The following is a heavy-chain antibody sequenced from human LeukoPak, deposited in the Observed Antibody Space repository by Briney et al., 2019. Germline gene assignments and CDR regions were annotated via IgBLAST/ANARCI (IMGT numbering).Heavy chain of an antibody. D-gene: IGHD2-2*03. CDR2: ISSSSSYI. CDR3: ARESGYCSSTSCSNWFDP. J-gene: IGHJ5*02. Sequence: GGSLRLSCAASGSTFSSYSMNWVRQAPGKGLEWVSSISSSSSYIYYADSVKGRFTISRDNAKNSLYLQMNSLRAEDTAVYYCARESGYCSSTSCSNWFDPWGQGTLVTVSS. V-gene: IGHV3-21*01. CDR1: GSTFSSYS.